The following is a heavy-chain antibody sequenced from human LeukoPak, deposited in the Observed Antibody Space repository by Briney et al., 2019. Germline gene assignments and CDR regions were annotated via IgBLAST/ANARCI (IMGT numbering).Heavy chain of an antibody. CDR1: GGSISSSSYY. Sequence: PSETLSLTCTVSGGSISSSSYYWGWIRQSPGKGLEWIGSIYYSGSTYYNPSLKSRVTISVDTSKNQFSLKLSSVTAADTAVYYCARQTTVTTSPDFDYWGQGTLVTVSS. V-gene: IGHV4-39*01. J-gene: IGHJ4*02. D-gene: IGHD4-17*01. CDR2: IYYSGST. CDR3: ARQTTVTTSPDFDY.